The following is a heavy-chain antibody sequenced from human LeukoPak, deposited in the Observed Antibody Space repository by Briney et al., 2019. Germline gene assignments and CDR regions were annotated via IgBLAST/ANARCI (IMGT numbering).Heavy chain of an antibody. Sequence: SETLSLTCTVSGGSISNYYWSWIRQSAGKGLEWIGRIYPSGSTNYNPSLKSRVTMSVDRSKNQFSLKLSSVTAADTAVYYCARTYDSSGYSFDYWGQGTLVTVSS. CDR3: ARTYDSSGYSFDY. CDR1: GGSISNYY. D-gene: IGHD3-22*01. J-gene: IGHJ4*02. CDR2: IYPSGST. V-gene: IGHV4-4*07.